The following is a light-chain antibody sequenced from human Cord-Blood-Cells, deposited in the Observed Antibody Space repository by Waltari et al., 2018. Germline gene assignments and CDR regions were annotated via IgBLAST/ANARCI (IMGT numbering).Light chain of an antibody. V-gene: IGLV2-14*01. CDR1: RSDAGGYNY. CDR3: SSYTSSSTVV. J-gene: IGLJ2*01. Sequence: QSALPQPASVSGSPGQSITISCTGTRSDAGGYNYVSWYQQHPGKAPKLMIYDVSNRPSGVSNRFSGSKSGNTASLTISGLQAEDEADYYCSSYTSSSTVVFGGGTKLTVL. CDR2: DVS.